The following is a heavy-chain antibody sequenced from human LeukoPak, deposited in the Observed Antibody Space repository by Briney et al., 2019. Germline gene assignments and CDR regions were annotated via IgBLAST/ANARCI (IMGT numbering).Heavy chain of an antibody. CDR3: ARGENYDILTGYLRPYYYYMDV. J-gene: IGHJ6*03. Sequence: SETLSLTCAVYGGSFSGYYWSWIRQPPGKGLEWIGEINHSGSTNYNPSLKSRVTISVDTSKNQFSLKLSSVTAADTAVYYCARGENYDILTGYLRPYYYYMDVWGKGTTVTVSS. CDR1: GGSFSGYY. V-gene: IGHV4-34*01. D-gene: IGHD3-9*01. CDR2: INHSGST.